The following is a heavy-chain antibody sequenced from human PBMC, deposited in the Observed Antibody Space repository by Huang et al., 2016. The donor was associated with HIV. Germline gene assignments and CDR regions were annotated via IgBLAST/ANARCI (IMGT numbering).Heavy chain of an antibody. V-gene: IGHV1-18*04. CDR3: ARDATGYGTGWSTEFDY. D-gene: IGHD6-19*01. CDR2: IGPHSRKT. CDR1: GYTFDSYG. J-gene: IGHJ4*02. Sequence: HVQLVQSGADVKKPGASVKVSCKASGYTFDSYGINWVRQAPGQGLEWMGRIGPHSRKTNHAQKRQGRVTMTTDTTTSTAYMELRILTSDDTAVYYCARDATGYGTGWSTEFDYWGQGTLVTVSS.